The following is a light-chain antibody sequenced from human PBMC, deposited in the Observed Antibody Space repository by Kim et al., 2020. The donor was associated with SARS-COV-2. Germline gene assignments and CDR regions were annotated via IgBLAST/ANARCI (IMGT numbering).Light chain of an antibody. Sequence: SVNLTCTLSSGHSSYAIAWQQQQPEKGPRYLMKLNSDGSHSKGDGIPDRFSGSSSGAERYLTISSLQSEDEADYYCQTWGTGIPWVFGGGTQLTVL. CDR3: QTWGTGIPWV. J-gene: IGLJ3*02. CDR2: LNSDGSH. CDR1: SGHSSYA. V-gene: IGLV4-69*01.